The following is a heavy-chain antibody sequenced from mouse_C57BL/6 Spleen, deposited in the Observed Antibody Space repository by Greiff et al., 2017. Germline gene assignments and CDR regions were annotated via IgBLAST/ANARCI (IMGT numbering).Heavy chain of an antibody. D-gene: IGHD2-5*01. J-gene: IGHJ4*01. V-gene: IGHV1-69*01. CDR2: IDPSDSYT. Sequence: QVQLQQPGAELVMPGASVKLSCKASGYTFTSYWMHWVKQRPGQGLEWIGEIDPSDSYTNYNQKFKGKSTFTVDKSSSTAYMQLSSLTSEDSAVYYCARSSNFYAMGYWGQGASVTVAS. CDR1: GYTFTSYW. CDR3: ARSSNFYAMGY.